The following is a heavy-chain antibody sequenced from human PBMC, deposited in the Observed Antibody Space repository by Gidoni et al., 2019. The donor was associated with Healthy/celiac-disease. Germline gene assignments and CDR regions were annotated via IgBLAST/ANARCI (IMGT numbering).Heavy chain of an antibody. CDR1: GFTFSSYS. CDR2: ISSSSSYI. D-gene: IGHD2-15*01. CDR3: ARRALVVVAVDYGMDV. V-gene: IGHV3-21*01. Sequence: EVQLVESGGGLVTPGGSLRLSCAASGFTFSSYSMNWVRQAPGKGLEWVSSISSSSSYIYYADAGKGRFTISRDNAKNSLYLQMNSLRAEDTAVYYCARRALVVVAVDYGMDVWGQGTTVTVSS. J-gene: IGHJ6*02.